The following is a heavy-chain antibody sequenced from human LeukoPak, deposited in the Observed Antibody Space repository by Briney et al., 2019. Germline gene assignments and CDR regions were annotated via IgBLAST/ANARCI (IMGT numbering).Heavy chain of an antibody. D-gene: IGHD6-19*01. Sequence: PSETLSLTCAVYGGSFSGYYWSWIRQPPGKGLEWIGRVSHTGSTDYNPSLRSRVIVSVDTSKDQFSLKLSSVTAADTAVYYCARVVNVRAVAGSFDYWGQGTLVTVSS. CDR1: GGSFSGYY. V-gene: IGHV4-34*01. CDR3: ARVVNVRAVAGSFDY. J-gene: IGHJ4*02. CDR2: VSHTGST.